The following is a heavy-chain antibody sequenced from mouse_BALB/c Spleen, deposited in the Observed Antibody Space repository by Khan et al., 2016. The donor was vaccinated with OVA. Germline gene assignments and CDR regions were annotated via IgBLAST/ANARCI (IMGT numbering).Heavy chain of an antibody. CDR2: ISYSGVT. Sequence: EVQLQESGPGLVKPSQSLSLTCTVTGYSITSGYVWNWIRQFPGNKLEWMGYISYSGVTSYTPSLKSRISITRDTSKNQFFLQLNSVTTEDTATYYCARGNYYGYYFDYGGQGTTLTVSS. CDR3: ARGNYYGYYFDY. V-gene: IGHV3-2*02. D-gene: IGHD1-1*01. CDR1: GYSITSGYV. J-gene: IGHJ2*01.